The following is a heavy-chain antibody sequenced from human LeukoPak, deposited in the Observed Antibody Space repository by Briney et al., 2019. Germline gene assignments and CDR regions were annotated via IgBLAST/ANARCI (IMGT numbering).Heavy chain of an antibody. CDR1: VYTFPSYD. D-gene: IGHD2-2*01. V-gene: IGHV1-8*01. CDR2: MNPNSGNN. J-gene: IGHJ6*03. Sequence: ASVTVSCKASVYTFPSYDINWVRQATGQGLEGMGWMNPNSGNNGYTQKFQGRVTMTRKPSISTAYMELSSLRSEDTAVYYCARDGLFQLPFYYYYYMDVWGKGTTVSVSS. CDR3: ARDGLFQLPFYYYYYMDV.